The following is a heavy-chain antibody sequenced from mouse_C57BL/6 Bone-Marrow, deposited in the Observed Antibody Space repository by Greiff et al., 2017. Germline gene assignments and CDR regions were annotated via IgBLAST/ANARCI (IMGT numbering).Heavy chain of an antibody. CDR1: GYAFTNYL. V-gene: IGHV1-54*01. CDR2: INPGSGGT. D-gene: IGHD2-4*01. CDR3: TRRDYGRGY. J-gene: IGHJ2*01. Sequence: VQLQQSGAELVRPGTSVKVSCKASGYAFTNYLIEWVKQRPGQGLEWIGVINPGSGGTNYNEKFKGKATLTADKSSTTAYMQLSSLTSEDSAVYFCTRRDYGRGYYGQGPTLTVAS.